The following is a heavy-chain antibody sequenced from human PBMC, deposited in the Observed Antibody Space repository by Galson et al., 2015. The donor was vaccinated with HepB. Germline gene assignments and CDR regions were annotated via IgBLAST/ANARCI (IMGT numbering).Heavy chain of an antibody. J-gene: IGHJ6*02. CDR3: ARDVSKYSRAYYYYGMDV. CDR2: ISYDGSNK. CDR1: GFTFSSYA. Sequence: SLRLSCAASGFTFSSYAMHWVRQAPGKGLEWVAVISYDGSNKYYADSVKGRFTISRDNSKNTLYLQMNSLRAEDTAVYYCARDVSKYSRAYYYYGMDVWGQGTTVTVSS. V-gene: IGHV3-30*04. D-gene: IGHD4-11*01.